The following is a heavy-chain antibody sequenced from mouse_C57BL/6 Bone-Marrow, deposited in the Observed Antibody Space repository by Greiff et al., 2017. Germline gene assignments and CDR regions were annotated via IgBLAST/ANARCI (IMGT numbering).Heavy chain of an antibody. CDR3: ARPYSKIYYAMDY. V-gene: IGHV4-1*01. J-gene: IGHJ4*01. D-gene: IGHD2-5*01. Sequence: EVKLVESGGGLVQPGGSLKLSCAASGIDFSRYWMSWVRRAPGKGLEWIGEINPDSSTITYAPSLKDKFIISRDNAKNTLYLQMSKVISENTALYYCARPYSKIYYAMDYWGQGTSVTVSS. CDR1: GIDFSRYW. CDR2: INPDSSTI.